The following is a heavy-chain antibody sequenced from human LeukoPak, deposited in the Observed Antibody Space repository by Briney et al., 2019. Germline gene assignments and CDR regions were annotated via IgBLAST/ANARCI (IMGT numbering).Heavy chain of an antibody. V-gene: IGHV6-1*01. J-gene: IGHJ5*02. Sequence: SQTLSLTCVISGDSVSSSASWNWIRQSPSRGLEWLGRTYYRSKWSSEYATSVKSRITINADTSKNQFSLQLDSVIPEDTAVYYCARDADSSNEWGPFDPWGQGILVTVSS. CDR2: TYYRSKWSS. CDR3: ARDADSSNEWGPFDP. D-gene: IGHD1-26*01. CDR1: GDSVSSSAS.